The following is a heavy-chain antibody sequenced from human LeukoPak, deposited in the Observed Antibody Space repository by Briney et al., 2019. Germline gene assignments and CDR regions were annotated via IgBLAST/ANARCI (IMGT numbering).Heavy chain of an antibody. CDR3: ARGGWSHDY. CDR2: IYYIGST. CDR1: GGSISNYY. D-gene: IGHD6-19*01. V-gene: IGHV4-59*01. J-gene: IGHJ4*02. Sequence: SETLSLTCTVSGGSISNYYWTWIRQPPGKGLEWIGSIYYIGSTNFNPSLKSRVTMSVDTSKNQCSLRLSSVTAADTGVYYCARGGWSHDYWGRGTLVTVSS.